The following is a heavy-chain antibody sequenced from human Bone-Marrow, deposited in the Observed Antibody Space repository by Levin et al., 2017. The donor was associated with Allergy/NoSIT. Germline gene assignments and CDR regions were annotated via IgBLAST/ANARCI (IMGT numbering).Heavy chain of an antibody. V-gene: IGHV3-23*01. J-gene: IGHJ5*02. CDR3: AKDRGSGGGSGWHPDWFDP. Sequence: QSGGSLRLSCAASAFTFGSYAMSWVRQAPGKGLDWVSGISRSGDTTYYADSVKGRFTISRDNSKNTLYLQMNSLRAEDTALYYCAKDRGSGGGSGWHPDWFDPWGQGTLVTVSS. CDR1: AFTFGSYA. CDR2: ISRSGDTT. D-gene: IGHD6-19*01.